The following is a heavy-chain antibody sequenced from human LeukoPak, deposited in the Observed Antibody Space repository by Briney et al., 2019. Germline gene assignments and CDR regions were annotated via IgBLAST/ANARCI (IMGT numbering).Heavy chain of an antibody. D-gene: IGHD6-13*01. Sequence: GGSLRLSWAASGFTFSNYAMSWVRQAPGKGLEWVSAMSGSGESTYYADSVKGRFTISRDNSKNTLYLQMNSLRAEDTAVYYCAKYRGDSSSWSDFDYWGQGTLVTVSS. CDR3: AKYRGDSSSWSDFDY. CDR1: GFTFSNYA. V-gene: IGHV3-23*01. J-gene: IGHJ4*02. CDR2: MSGSGEST.